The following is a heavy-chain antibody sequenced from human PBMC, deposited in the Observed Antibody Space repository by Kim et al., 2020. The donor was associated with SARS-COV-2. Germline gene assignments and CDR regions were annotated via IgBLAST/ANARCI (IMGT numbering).Heavy chain of an antibody. CDR1: GGSFSGYY. D-gene: IGHD4-17*01. Sequence: SETLSLTCAVYGGSFSGYYWSWIRQPPGKGLEWIGEINHSGSTNYNPSLKSRVTISVDTSKNQFSLKLSSVTAADTAVYYCARGKGEKVTTPGYFDLWGRGTLVTVSS. CDR3: ARGKGEKVTTPGYFDL. CDR2: INHSGST. J-gene: IGHJ2*01. V-gene: IGHV4-34*01.